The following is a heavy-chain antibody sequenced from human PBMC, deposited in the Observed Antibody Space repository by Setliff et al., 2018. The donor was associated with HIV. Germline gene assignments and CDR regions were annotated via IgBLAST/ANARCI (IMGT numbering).Heavy chain of an antibody. Sequence: PSETLSLNCAVYGGPLSGHYWSWIRQPPGQGLEWIGETSHSGKTNYNPSLKSRVTISVDTSKNQFSLKLTSVTAADTAVYYCVTSSSWSSRLNFWGPGMLVTVLL. CDR3: VTSSSWSSRLNF. V-gene: IGHV4-34*01. CDR2: TSHSGKT. D-gene: IGHD2-2*01. CDR1: GGPLSGHY. J-gene: IGHJ4*02.